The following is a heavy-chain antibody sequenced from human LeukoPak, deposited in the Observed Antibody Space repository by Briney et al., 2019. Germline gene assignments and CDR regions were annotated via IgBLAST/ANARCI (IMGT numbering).Heavy chain of an antibody. CDR3: ASPGGYSYGSDFDY. J-gene: IGHJ4*02. V-gene: IGHV1-69*06. CDR2: ITPIFGTA. CDR1: GGTFSSYA. D-gene: IGHD5-18*01. Sequence: ASVKVSCKASGGTFSSYAISWVRQAPGQGLEWMGGITPIFGTANYAQKFQGRVTITADKSTSTAYMELSSLRSEDTAVYYCASPGGYSYGSDFDYWGQGTLVTVSS.